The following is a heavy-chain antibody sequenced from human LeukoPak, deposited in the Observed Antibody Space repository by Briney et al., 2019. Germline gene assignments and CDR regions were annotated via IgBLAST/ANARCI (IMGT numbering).Heavy chain of an antibody. CDR3: ARDRASGTVDY. CDR2: ISGSSSTK. V-gene: IGHV3-48*04. J-gene: IGHJ4*02. CDR1: GFTFSSYT. D-gene: IGHD1-26*01. Sequence: GGSLRLSCAASGFTFSSYTMNWVRQAPGKGLEWLSFISGSSSTKFYADSVKGRFTISRDNAKNSLYLQMNSLRAEDTAVYYCARDRASGTVDYWGQGTLVTVSS.